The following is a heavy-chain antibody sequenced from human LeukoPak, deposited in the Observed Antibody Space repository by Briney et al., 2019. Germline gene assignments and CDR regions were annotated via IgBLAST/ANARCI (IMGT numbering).Heavy chain of an antibody. D-gene: IGHD5-18*01. CDR2: INPNSGGT. J-gene: IGHJ6*02. CDR3: ARSELWSNTYYYYGMDV. V-gene: IGHV1-2*02. Sequence: GASVKVSCKASGYTFTGYYMHWVRQAPGQGLEWMGWINPNSGGTNYAQKFQGRVTMTRDTSISTAYMELSRLRSEDTAVYYCARSELWSNTYYYYGMDVWGQGTTVTVSS. CDR1: GYTFTGYY.